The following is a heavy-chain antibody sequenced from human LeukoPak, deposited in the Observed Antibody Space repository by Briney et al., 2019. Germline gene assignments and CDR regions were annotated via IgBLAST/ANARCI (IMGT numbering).Heavy chain of an antibody. J-gene: IGHJ3*02. CDR3: ARQLGDAFDI. CDR1: GGSISSYY. CDR2: IYYSGST. Sequence: SETLSLTCTVSGGSISSYYWSWIRQPPGKGLEWIGYIYYSGSTNYNPSLKSRVTISVDTSKNQFSLKLSSVTAAGTAVYYCARQLGDAFDIWGQGTMVTVSS. D-gene: IGHD3-16*01. V-gene: IGHV4-59*08.